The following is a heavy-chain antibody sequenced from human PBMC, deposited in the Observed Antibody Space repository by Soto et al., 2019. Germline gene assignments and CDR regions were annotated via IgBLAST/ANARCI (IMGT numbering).Heavy chain of an antibody. D-gene: IGHD4-17*01. J-gene: IGHJ4*02. V-gene: IGHV3-23*04. CDR1: GFTFTNFG. Sequence: EVQLVESGGGLVQPGGSLRLSCAASGFTFTNFGMSWVRQAPGKGLEWVSSIGTSGATTYYADSVKGRFTISRDNSKNTLSLQMNSLRAEDTAVYYCAKLRTNYGSDFWGQGTLVAVAS. CDR2: IGTSGATT. CDR3: AKLRTNYGSDF.